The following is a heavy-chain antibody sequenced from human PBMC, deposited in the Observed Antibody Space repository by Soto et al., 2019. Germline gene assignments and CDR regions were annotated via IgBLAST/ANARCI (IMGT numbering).Heavy chain of an antibody. CDR1: GFTFSTYW. CDR2: INSDGSRT. D-gene: IGHD1-26*01. J-gene: IGHJ5*02. CDR3: ATVAPGSYAGFDP. V-gene: IGHV3-74*01. Sequence: EVQLVESGGGLGQPGGSLRLSCAASGFTFSTYWMHWVRQAPGKGLVWVSRINSDGSRTNYADSVKGRFTTFRDNAKNTVYLQLNRLTAGARAVYYCATVAPGSYAGFDPWGQGALVTISS.